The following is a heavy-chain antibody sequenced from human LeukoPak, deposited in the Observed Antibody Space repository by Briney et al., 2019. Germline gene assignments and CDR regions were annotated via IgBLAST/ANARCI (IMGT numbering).Heavy chain of an antibody. CDR1: GFAFRGYA. J-gene: IGHJ1*01. Sequence: GGSLRLSCAASGFAFRGYAMSWVRQAPGKGLEWIATITGNGGRTFYADSVKGRFVVSRDNAKNTLYLQMNRQRVEDTAIYYCSNRYYQDYRYFFGQWGPGTLVSVSS. CDR2: ITGNGGRT. CDR3: SNRYYQDYRYFFGQ. V-gene: IGHV3-23*01. D-gene: IGHD3-10*01.